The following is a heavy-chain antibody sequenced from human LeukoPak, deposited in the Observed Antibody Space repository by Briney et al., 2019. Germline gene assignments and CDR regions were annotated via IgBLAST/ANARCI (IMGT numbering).Heavy chain of an antibody. Sequence: SETLSLTCAVSGGSISSGGYSWSWLRQPPGKGLEWIGYIYYSGSTYYNPSLKSRVTISVDRSKNQFSLKLSSVTAADTAVYYCARPGVAGPGYFDYWGQGTLVTVSS. CDR1: GGSISSGGYS. D-gene: IGHD6-19*01. V-gene: IGHV4-30-2*01. J-gene: IGHJ4*02. CDR2: IYYSGST. CDR3: ARPGVAGPGYFDY.